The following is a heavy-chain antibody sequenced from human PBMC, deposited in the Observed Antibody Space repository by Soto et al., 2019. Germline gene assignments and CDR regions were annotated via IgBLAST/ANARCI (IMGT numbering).Heavy chain of an antibody. V-gene: IGHV3-21*01. CDR1: GFTFSSYS. J-gene: IGHJ6*02. D-gene: IGHD6-19*01. CDR3: TRDSGWYYYGMDV. CDR2: ISSSSSYI. Sequence: PGGSLRLSCAASGFTFSSYSMNWVRQAPGKGLEWVSSISSSSSYIYYADSVKGRFTISRDNAKNSLYLQMNSLRAEDTAVYYCTRDSGWYYYGMDVWGQGTTVTVSS.